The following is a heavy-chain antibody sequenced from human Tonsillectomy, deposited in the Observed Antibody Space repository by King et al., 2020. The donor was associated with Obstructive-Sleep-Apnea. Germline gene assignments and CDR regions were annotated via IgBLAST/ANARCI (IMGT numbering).Heavy chain of an antibody. CDR2: INPNSSYT. J-gene: IGHJ4*02. Sequence: VQLVQSGAEVKKPGASVKVSCKASGYTFTSFDINWGRQAAGQGLEWVGWINPNSSYTGYAQKFQGRVPMTRNTSIITAYMELSSLRSEDTAVYYCARGYLYSSSWYRDHYFDYWGQGTLVTVSS. CDR3: ARGYLYSSSWYRDHYFDY. CDR1: GYTFTSFD. D-gene: IGHD6-13*01. V-gene: IGHV1-8*01.